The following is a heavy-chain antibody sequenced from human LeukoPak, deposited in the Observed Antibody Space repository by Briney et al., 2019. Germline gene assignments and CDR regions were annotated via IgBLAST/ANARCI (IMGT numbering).Heavy chain of an antibody. CDR3: AKDRVQWAVRGRPYYYMDV. Sequence: PGGSLRLSCAASGFTFSSFVLSWVRQAPGKGLEWVSSISGSSGRIYYADAVKGRFNISRDNSKNTLYLQMHSLRDEDTAVYYCAKDRVQWAVRGRPYYYMDVWGRGATVTVSS. D-gene: IGHD6-19*01. V-gene: IGHV3-23*01. J-gene: IGHJ6*03. CDR2: ISGSSGRI. CDR1: GFTFSSFV.